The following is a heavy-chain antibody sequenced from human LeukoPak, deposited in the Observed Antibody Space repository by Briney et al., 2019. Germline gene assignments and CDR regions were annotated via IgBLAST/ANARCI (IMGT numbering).Heavy chain of an antibody. J-gene: IGHJ4*02. CDR2: ISSSSSAI. CDR1: GFTFTIYS. Sequence: GGPLRLSCGASGFTFTIYSMNWVRQAPGKGLEWVSYISSSSSAIYYADSVKGRFTISSDNAKNSLYLQMNSLRAEDTAVYYCARVKGYGGYTVVPLDYWGQGTPVTVSS. CDR3: ARVKGYGGYTVVPLDY. V-gene: IGHV3-48*01. D-gene: IGHD6-13*01.